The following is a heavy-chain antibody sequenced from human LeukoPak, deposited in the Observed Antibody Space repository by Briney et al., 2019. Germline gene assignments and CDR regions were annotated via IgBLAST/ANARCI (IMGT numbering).Heavy chain of an antibody. CDR3: ARGPGHYDSSGYLPWLFVVHPDAFDI. V-gene: IGHV1-2*02. CDR1: GYTFTGYY. CDR2: INPNSGGT. Sequence: ASVKVSCKASGYTFTGYYMHWVRQAPGQGLEWMGWINPNSGGTNYAQKLQGRVTMTTDTSTSTAYMELRSLRSDDTAVYYCARGPGHYDSSGYLPWLFVVHPDAFDIWGQGTMVTVSS. D-gene: IGHD3-22*01. J-gene: IGHJ3*02.